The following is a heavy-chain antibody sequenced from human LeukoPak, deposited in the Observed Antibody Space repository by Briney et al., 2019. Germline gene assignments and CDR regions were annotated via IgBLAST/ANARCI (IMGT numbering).Heavy chain of an antibody. CDR3: ARRGGRSGGQGG. Sequence: PSETLSLTCTVSGGSISSSSYYWGWIRQPPGKGLEWIGSIYYSGSTYYNPSLKSRVTISVDTTKNQFSLKLSSVTAADTAVYYCARRGGRSGGQGGWGQGTLVTVSS. J-gene: IGHJ4*02. CDR2: IYYSGST. V-gene: IGHV4-39*01. D-gene: IGHD2-15*01. CDR1: GGSISSSSYY.